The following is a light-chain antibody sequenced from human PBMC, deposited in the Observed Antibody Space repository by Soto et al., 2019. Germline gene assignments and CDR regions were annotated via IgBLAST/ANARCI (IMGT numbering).Light chain of an antibody. CDR2: DVS. CDR1: SSDVGGYNY. Sequence: QSAWTQPRSVSGSPGQSVTISCTGTSSDVGGYNYVSWYQQHPGKAPKLMIYDVSKRPSGVPDRFSGSKSGNTASLTISGLQAEDEADYYCCSYAGSYTYVFGTGTKLTVL. J-gene: IGLJ1*01. V-gene: IGLV2-11*01. CDR3: CSYAGSYTYV.